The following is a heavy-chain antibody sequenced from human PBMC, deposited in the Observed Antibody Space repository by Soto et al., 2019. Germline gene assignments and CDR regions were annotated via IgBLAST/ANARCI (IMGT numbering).Heavy chain of an antibody. Sequence: QVQLVESGGGLVKPGGSLRLSCAASGFTFSDYYMSWIRQAPGKGLEWVSYMSTSSSYTKYADSVKGRFTISRDNAKNSLYLQMNSLRAEDTAVYYCARASGLWVGDVDCWRQGTLVTVSS. CDR1: GFTFSDYY. V-gene: IGHV3-11*05. D-gene: IGHD3-10*01. J-gene: IGHJ4*02. CDR3: ARASGLWVGDVDC. CDR2: MSTSSSYT.